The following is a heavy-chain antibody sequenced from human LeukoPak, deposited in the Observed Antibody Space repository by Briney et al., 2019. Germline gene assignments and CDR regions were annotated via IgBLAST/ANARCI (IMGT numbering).Heavy chain of an antibody. D-gene: IGHD2-15*01. J-gene: IGHJ4*02. CDR3: AASVVVVAATEYYFDY. Sequence: SETLSLTCTVSGGSISSYYWSWIRQPPGKGLEWIGYIYYSGSTNYNPSLKSRVTISVDTSKNQFSLKLSSVTAADTAVYYCAASVVVVAATEYYFDYWGQGTLVTVSS. V-gene: IGHV4-59*08. CDR1: GGSISSYY. CDR2: IYYSGST.